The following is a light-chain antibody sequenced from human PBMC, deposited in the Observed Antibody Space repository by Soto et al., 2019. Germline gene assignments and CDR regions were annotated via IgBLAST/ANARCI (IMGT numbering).Light chain of an antibody. CDR3: QSYDSSIV. CDR1: SGSIASNY. J-gene: IGLJ2*01. CDR2: EDN. V-gene: IGLV6-57*01. Sequence: NFMLTQPHSVSESPGKTVTISCNLSSGSIASNYVQWYQQRPGSSPTTVIYEDNQRPSGVPDRFSGSIDSSSNSASLTISGLKTEDESDYYFQSYDSSIVFGGGTKLTVL.